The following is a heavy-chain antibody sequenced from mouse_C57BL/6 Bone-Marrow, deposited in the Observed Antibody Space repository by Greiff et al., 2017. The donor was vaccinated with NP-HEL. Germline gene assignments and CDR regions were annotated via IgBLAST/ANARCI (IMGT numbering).Heavy chain of an antibody. D-gene: IGHD1-1*01. CDR3: AHYGKEYYFDY. J-gene: IGHJ2*01. CDR2: ISYSGST. Sequence: DVQLQESGPGMVKPSQSLSLTCTVTGYSITSGYDWHWIRHFPGNKLEWMGYISYSGSTNYNPSLKSRISITHDTSKNHFFLKLNSVTTEDTATYYCAHYGKEYYFDYWGQGTTLTVSS. V-gene: IGHV3-1*01. CDR1: GYSITSGYD.